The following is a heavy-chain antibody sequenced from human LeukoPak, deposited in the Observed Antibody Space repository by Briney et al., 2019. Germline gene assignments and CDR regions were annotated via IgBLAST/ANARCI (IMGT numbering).Heavy chain of an antibody. CDR2: VYYSGDT. J-gene: IGHJ4*02. CDR3: ARGKAVAAYGDYFDY. V-gene: IGHV4-39*07. D-gene: IGHD6-19*01. CDR1: RGSISSKNYC. Sequence: SETLSLTCPVSRGSISSKNYCWGWIRQPPGKGLEWIGSVYYSGDTYYNSSLKSRVAISVDTPKNQFSLKLTSVTAADTAVYYCARGKAVAAYGDYFDYWGQGALVTVSS.